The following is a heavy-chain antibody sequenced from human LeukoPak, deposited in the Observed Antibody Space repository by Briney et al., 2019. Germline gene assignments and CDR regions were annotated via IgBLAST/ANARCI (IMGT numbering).Heavy chain of an antibody. J-gene: IGHJ4*02. CDR3: AREVRFSMVRGEIDC. D-gene: IGHD3-10*01. V-gene: IGHV4-4*02. Sequence: ASGTLSLTCAVSGGSIGSSNWRSWVRQPPGKGLEWIGEIYYSGNTNYNPSLKSRVTISIDKSKNQFSLKLSSVTAADTAVYYCAREVRFSMVRGEIDCWGQGTLVTVSS. CDR2: IYYSGNT. CDR1: GGSIGSSNW.